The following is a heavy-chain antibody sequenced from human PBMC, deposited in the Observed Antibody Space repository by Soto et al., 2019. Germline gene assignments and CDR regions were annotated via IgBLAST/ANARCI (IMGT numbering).Heavy chain of an antibody. D-gene: IGHD2-15*01. V-gene: IGHV3-48*01. CDR1: GFTFSSYS. Sequence: TGGSLRLCCVASGFTFSSYSMNGVRQAPGKGLEWVSYISSSSSTIYYADSVEGRFTISRDNAKNSLYLQMNSLRAEDTAVYYCASTCSGGSCYYYYMDVWGKGTTVTVSS. CDR2: ISSSSSTI. J-gene: IGHJ6*03. CDR3: ASTCSGGSCYYYYMDV.